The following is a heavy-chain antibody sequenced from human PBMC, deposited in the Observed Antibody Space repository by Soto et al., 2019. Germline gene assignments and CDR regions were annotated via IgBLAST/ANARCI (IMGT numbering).Heavy chain of an antibody. CDR2: MSYSRST. V-gene: IGHV4-39*01. CDR1: GGSISSNNYY. Sequence: QLQLQESGPGLVKPSETLSLTCFVSGGSISSNNYYWGWIRQPPGKGLEWIGSMSYSRSTYSNPSLKSRVTISVDTSKNRFSLELTSVTAADTAVYYCASHLLPTNWGGGYFDYWGQGPLVTVSS. J-gene: IGHJ4*02. CDR3: ASHLLPTNWGGGYFDY. D-gene: IGHD7-27*01.